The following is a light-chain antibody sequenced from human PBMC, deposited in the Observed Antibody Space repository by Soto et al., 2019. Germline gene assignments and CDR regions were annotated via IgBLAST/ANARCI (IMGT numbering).Light chain of an antibody. CDR1: QSVSSSY. V-gene: IGKV3-20*01. CDR3: QQYGTSPQIT. J-gene: IGKJ5*01. CDR2: DAS. Sequence: EIVLTQSPGTLSFSPGERATLSCMASQSVSSSYLAWYQQKPGQAPRLLIYDASSRATGIPDRFGGSGSGTDFTLTISRLEPEDFAVYYCQQYGTSPQITFGQGTRLEI.